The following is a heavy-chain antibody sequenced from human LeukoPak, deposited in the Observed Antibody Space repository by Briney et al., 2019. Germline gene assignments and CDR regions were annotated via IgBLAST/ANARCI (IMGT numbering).Heavy chain of an antibody. D-gene: IGHD6-13*01. CDR3: ATAAGTRRIDY. V-gene: IGHV4-34*01. CDR2: INHSGST. J-gene: IGHJ4*02. Sequence: PSETLSLTCAVYGVSFSGYYWSWIRQPPGKGLEWIGEINHSGSTNYNPSLKSRVTISVDTSKNQFSLKLSSVTAADTAVYYCATAAGTRRIDYWGQGTLVTVSS. CDR1: GVSFSGYY.